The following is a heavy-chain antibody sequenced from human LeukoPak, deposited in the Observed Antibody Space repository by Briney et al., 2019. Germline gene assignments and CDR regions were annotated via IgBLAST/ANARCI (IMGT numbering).Heavy chain of an antibody. Sequence: PGRSLRLSCAASGFTFSSYGMHWVRQAPGKGLEWVAVISYDGSNKYYADSVKGRFTISRDNSKNPLYLQMNSLRAEDTAVYYRASQAYYYDSSGYLRWGQGTLVTVSS. V-gene: IGHV3-30*03. J-gene: IGHJ4*02. D-gene: IGHD3-22*01. CDR1: GFTFSSYG. CDR3: ASQAYYYDSSGYLR. CDR2: ISYDGSNK.